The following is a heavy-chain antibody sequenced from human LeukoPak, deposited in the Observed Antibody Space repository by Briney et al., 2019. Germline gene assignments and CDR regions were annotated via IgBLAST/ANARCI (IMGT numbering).Heavy chain of an antibody. CDR3: ARDSNYYGSGSYYNSDY. Sequence: ASVKVSCKASGYTFTGYYIHWVRQAPGQGLEWMGWINPHSGGTSYAQNFQGRVTMTSDTSISTAYMDLSRLRSDDTAFYYCARDSNYYGSGSYYNSDYWGQGTLVTVSS. CDR2: INPHSGGT. J-gene: IGHJ4*02. D-gene: IGHD3-10*01. CDR1: GYTFTGYY. V-gene: IGHV1-2*02.